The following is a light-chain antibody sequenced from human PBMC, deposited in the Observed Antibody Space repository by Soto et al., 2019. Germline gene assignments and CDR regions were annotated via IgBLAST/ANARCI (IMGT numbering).Light chain of an antibody. CDR1: QSVSSY. CDR3: QQRSNWRGYT. V-gene: IGKV3-11*01. Sequence: EIVLTQSPATQSLSPGERATLSCRASQSVSSYLAWYQQKPGQAPRLLIYDASNRATGIPARFSGSGSGTDFTLTISSLEPEDFAVYYCQQRSNWRGYTFGQGTKLEIK. CDR2: DAS. J-gene: IGKJ2*01.